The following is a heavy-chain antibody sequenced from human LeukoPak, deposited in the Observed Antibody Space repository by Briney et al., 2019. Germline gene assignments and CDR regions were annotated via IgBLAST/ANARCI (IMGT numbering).Heavy chain of an antibody. J-gene: IGHJ3*02. V-gene: IGHV1-2*02. CDR3: VRYCGDGCGAFDI. CDR2: INPNSGGT. CDR1: GYTFTDYY. Sequence: ASVKVSCKASGYTFTDYYMHWVRQAPGQGLEWMGWINPNSGGTNYAQKFQGRVTMTRYTSIRTAYMELSRLRSDDTAVYYCVRYCGDGCGAFDIWGQGTLVAVSS. D-gene: IGHD2-21*02.